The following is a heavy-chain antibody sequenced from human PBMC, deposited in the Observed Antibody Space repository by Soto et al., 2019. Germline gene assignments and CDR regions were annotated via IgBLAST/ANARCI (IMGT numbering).Heavy chain of an antibody. CDR1: GFTFSSYG. CDR2: ISYDGSHK. CDR3: AVPPYYYDSSGGFDY. Sequence: QVQLVESGGGVVQPGRSLRLSCAASGFTFSSYGMHWVRQAPGKGLEWVVVISYDGSHKYYADSVKGRFTISRDNSKNTLFLQMNSLRAEDTAVYYCAVPPYYYDSSGGFDYWGQGTLVTVSS. J-gene: IGHJ4*02. D-gene: IGHD3-22*01. V-gene: IGHV3-30*03.